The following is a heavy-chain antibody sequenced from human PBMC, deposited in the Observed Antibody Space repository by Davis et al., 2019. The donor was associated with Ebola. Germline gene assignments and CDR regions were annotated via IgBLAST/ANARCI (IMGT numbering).Heavy chain of an antibody. CDR2: INAGNGNT. J-gene: IGHJ6*04. Sequence: ASVKVSCKASGYTFTNYGITWVRQAPGQGLEWMGWINAGNGNTKYSQKFQGRVTITRDTSASTAYMELSSLRSEDTAVYYCGRAYSSSYGMDVWGKGTTVTVSS. CDR3: GRAYSSSYGMDV. CDR1: GYTFTNYG. V-gene: IGHV1-3*01. D-gene: IGHD6-13*01.